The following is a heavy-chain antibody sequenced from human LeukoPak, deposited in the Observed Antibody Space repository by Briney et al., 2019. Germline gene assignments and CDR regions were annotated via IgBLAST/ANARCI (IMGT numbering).Heavy chain of an antibody. CDR2: ISGSGGST. D-gene: IGHD6-13*01. CDR1: GFTFSSYA. Sequence: HPGGSLRLSCAASGFTFSSYAMSWVRQAPGKGLEWVSAISGSGGSTYYADSVKGRFTISRDNSKNTLYLQMNSLRAEDTAVYYCAKHSSSWQYYFDYWGQGTLVTVSS. CDR3: AKHSSSWQYYFDY. V-gene: IGHV3-23*01. J-gene: IGHJ4*02.